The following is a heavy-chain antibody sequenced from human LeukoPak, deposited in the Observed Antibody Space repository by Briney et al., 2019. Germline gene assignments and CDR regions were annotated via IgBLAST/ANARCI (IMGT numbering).Heavy chain of an antibody. J-gene: IGHJ4*02. CDR2: ISDSGDSD. Sequence: GESLRLSCAASGFTFSTYAMSWVRQPPGKGLEWVWGISDSGDSDHYAASVKGRFTISRDNSKITLYVQMNSLRVEDTAVYVCAKQTTGYYGSGVDYWGQGTLVAVSS. V-gene: IGHV3-23*01. CDR1: GFTFSTYA. D-gene: IGHD3-10*01. CDR3: AKQTTGYYGSGVDY.